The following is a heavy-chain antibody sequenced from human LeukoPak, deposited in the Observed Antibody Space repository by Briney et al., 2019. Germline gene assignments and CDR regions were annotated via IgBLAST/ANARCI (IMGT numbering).Heavy chain of an antibody. D-gene: IGHD2-2*01. CDR1: GFTFSSYS. Sequence: PGGSPRLSCAASGFTFSSYSMNWVRQAPGKGLEWVSSISSSSSYIYYADSVKGRFTISRDNAKNSLYLQMNSLRAEDTAVYYCARAGEDVVLGPAPVGGSPYNWFDPWGQGTLVTVSS. J-gene: IGHJ5*02. CDR2: ISSSSSYI. CDR3: ARAGEDVVLGPAPVGGSPYNWFDP. V-gene: IGHV3-21*01.